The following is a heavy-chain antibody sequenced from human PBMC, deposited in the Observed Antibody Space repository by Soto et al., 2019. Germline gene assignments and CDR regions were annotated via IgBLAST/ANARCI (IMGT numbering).Heavy chain of an antibody. Sequence: QVQLQESGPGLVKPSQTLSLTCTVSGCSISSGGYYWSWIRQHPGKGLEWIGYIYYSGSTHYNPYSERRVTISVDTSKNQFSLKLSSVTAADTAVYYCARGLYNWNYFDYWGQGTLVTVSS. CDR2: IYYSGST. V-gene: IGHV4-31*03. J-gene: IGHJ4*02. CDR1: GCSISSGGYY. D-gene: IGHD1-20*01. CDR3: ARGLYNWNYFDY.